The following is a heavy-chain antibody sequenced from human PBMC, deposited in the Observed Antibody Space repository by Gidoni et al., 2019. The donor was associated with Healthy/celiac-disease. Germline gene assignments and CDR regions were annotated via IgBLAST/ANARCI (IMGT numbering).Heavy chain of an antibody. Sequence: EVQLVESGGGLVQPGRSLRLSCAASGFTFDVYAMHWVRQAPGKGLEWVSGIRWNSGSIGYADSGKGRLTIARDNAKNSLYLQMNSLRAEDTALYYCAKVWGPGAAVVFDYWGQGTLVTVSS. V-gene: IGHV3-9*01. CDR2: IRWNSGSI. CDR3: AKVWGPGAAVVFDY. D-gene: IGHD6-13*01. J-gene: IGHJ4*02. CDR1: GFTFDVYA.